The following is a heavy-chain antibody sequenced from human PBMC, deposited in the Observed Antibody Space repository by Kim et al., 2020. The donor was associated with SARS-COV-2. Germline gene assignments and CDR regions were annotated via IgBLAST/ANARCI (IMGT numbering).Heavy chain of an antibody. V-gene: IGHV3-23*01. D-gene: IGHD3-9*01. Sequence: SVKGRFTISRDNSKNTLYLQMNSLRAEDTAVYYCAKMYAYYDILTGYSHYWGQGTLVTVSS. CDR3: AKMYAYYDILTGYSHY. J-gene: IGHJ4*02.